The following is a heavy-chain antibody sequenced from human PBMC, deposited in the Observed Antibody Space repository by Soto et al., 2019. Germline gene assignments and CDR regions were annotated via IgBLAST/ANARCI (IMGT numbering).Heavy chain of an antibody. CDR3: ASATGLRSGYSYGYVYYFDY. Sequence: QVQLVQSGAEVKKPGSSVKVSCKASGGTFSSYAISWVRQAPGQGLEWMGGIIPIFGTANYAQKVQGRVTITADESTSTADMEMGSVRYEDTAVYYSASATGLRSGYSYGYVYYFDYWGQGTLVTVYS. D-gene: IGHD5-18*01. CDR2: IIPIFGTA. CDR1: GGTFSSYA. J-gene: IGHJ4*02. V-gene: IGHV1-69*01.